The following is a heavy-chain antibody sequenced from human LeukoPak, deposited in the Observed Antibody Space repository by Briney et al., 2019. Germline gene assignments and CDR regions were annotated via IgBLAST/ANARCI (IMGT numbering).Heavy chain of an antibody. CDR2: ISSNGGST. J-gene: IGHJ4*02. D-gene: IGHD2-2*01. CDR1: GFTFSSYA. CDR3: ARASKGCSSTSCYVMGYYFDY. V-gene: IGHV3-64*01. Sequence: GGSLRLSCAASGFTFSSYAMHWVRQAPGKGLEYVSAISSNGGSTYYANSVKGRFTISRDNSKNTLYLQMGSLRAEDMAVYYCARASKGCSSTSCYVMGYYFDYWGQGTLVTVSS.